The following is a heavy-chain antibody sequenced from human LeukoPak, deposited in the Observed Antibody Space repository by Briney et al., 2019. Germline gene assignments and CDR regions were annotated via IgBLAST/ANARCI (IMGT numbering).Heavy chain of an antibody. Sequence: ASVKVSCKTSGYTFIDYYLHWVRQAPGQGLEWRGWINPKSVATNYPQRFQGMVTMTRDSSISTAYMGLKGLKSADTATYYCAGGGGPNLNYGEFGYWGQGTVVTVSP. CDR1: GYTFIDYY. J-gene: IGHJ4*02. CDR2: INPKSVAT. D-gene: IGHD1-7*01. CDR3: AGGGGPNLNYGEFGY. V-gene: IGHV1-2*02.